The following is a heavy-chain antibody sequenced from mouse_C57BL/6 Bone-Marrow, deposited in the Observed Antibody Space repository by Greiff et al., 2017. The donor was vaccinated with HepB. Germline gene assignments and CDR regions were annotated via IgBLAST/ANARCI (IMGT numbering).Heavy chain of an antibody. CDR2: IHPNSGST. D-gene: IGHD4-1*01. J-gene: IGHJ3*01. V-gene: IGHV1-64*01. CDR1: GYTFTSYW. CDR3: AITGLAWFAY. Sequence: VQLQQPGAELVKPGASVKLSCKASGYTFTSYWMHWVMQRPGQGLEWIGMIHPNSGSTNYNEKFKSKATLTVDKSSSTAYMQLSSLTSEDSAVYYCAITGLAWFAYWGQGTLVTVSA.